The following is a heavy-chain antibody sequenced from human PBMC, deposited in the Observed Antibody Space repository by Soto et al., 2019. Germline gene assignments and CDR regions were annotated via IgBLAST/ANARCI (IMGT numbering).Heavy chain of an antibody. J-gene: IGHJ6*02. Sequence: VGSLRLSCAASGFTFSSYAMSWVRQAPGKGLEWVSAISGSGGSTYYADSVKGRFTISRDNSKNTLYLQMNSLRAEDTAVYYCAKLFYSGSFYYYYGMDVWGQGTTVTVSS. CDR2: ISGSGGST. D-gene: IGHD6-6*01. V-gene: IGHV3-23*01. CDR3: AKLFYSGSFYYYYGMDV. CDR1: GFTFSSYA.